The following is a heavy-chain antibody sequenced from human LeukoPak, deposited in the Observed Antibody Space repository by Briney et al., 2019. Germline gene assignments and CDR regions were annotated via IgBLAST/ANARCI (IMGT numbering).Heavy chain of an antibody. CDR2: ISPNAVNR. V-gene: IGHV3-11*01. D-gene: IGHD3-10*01. Sequence: GGSLRLSCVGSGFNFSNYYMSWIRQAPGKGLEWISYISPNAVNRYYVDSVKGRFTISRDNAKNSLFLQMNSLRGKDTAVYYCAGSGSPDDHWCQGTLVTVSS. CDR1: GFNFSNYY. J-gene: IGHJ4*02. CDR3: AGSGSPDDH.